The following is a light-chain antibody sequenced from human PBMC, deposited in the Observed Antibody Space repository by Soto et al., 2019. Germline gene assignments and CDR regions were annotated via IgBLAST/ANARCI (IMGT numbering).Light chain of an antibody. V-gene: IGKV3-11*01. CDR2: DAS. J-gene: IGKJ2*01. CDR1: QSISSY. Sequence: EIVLTQSPATLSLSPGERATLSCRASQSISSYLAWYQHKPGQAPRLLIFDASDRASGIPVRFSGSGSGTDFTLTISSLEPEDFAGYYCQQRSSWPPAFTFGQGTKLESK. CDR3: QQRSSWPPAFT.